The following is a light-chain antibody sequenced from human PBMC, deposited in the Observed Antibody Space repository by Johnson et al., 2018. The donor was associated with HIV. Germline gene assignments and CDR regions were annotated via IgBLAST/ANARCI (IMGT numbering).Light chain of an antibody. V-gene: IGLV1-51*01. Sequence: QSVLTQPPSVSAAPGQKVTISCSGSSSNIGNNYVSWYQQLPKTAPKLLIYDNNKRPSGVPDRFSGSKSGTAATMGITGLQTGDEADYYCGTWDTSRRAYVFGSGTKVTVL. J-gene: IGLJ1*01. CDR1: SSNIGNNY. CDR3: GTWDTSRRAYV. CDR2: DNN.